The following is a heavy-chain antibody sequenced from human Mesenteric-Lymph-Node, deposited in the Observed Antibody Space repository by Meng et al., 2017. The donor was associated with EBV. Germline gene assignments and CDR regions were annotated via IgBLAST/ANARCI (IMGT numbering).Heavy chain of an antibody. CDR2: ISGGPNYI. J-gene: IGHJ4*02. Sequence: EVQLVEAGGGLVKLGWSLRLSCAASGFTFSSYTMNWVRQAPGKGLEWVSSISGGPNYIYYADSVKGRFTISRDNAKNSLYLQMNSLRAEDTAVYYCARDQGGYWGQGTLVTVSS. V-gene: IGHV3-21*01. CDR3: ARDQGGY. CDR1: GFTFSSYT.